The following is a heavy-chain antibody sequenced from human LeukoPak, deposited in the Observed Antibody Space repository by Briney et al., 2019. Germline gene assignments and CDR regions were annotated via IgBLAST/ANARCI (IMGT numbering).Heavy chain of an antibody. J-gene: IGHJ6*02. CDR1: GFTVGSNY. CDR3: ASGSRYHDSSGYYHLEYYYYYGMDV. V-gene: IGHV3-66*01. CDR2: IYSGGST. Sequence: PGGSLRLSCAASGFTVGSNYMSWVRQAPGKGLEWVSVIYSGGSTYYADSVKGRFTISRDNSKNTLYLQMNSLRAEDTAVYYCASGSRYHDSSGYYHLEYYYYYGMDVWGQGTTVTVSS. D-gene: IGHD3-22*01.